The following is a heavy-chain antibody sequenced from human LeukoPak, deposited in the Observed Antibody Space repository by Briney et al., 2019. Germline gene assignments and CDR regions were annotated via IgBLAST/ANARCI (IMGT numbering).Heavy chain of an antibody. Sequence: HPGGSLRLSCAASGFTFSTYAMSWVRQAPGKGLEWVSTISGSGGSTYYADSVTGRFTISRDNSKNTLYLQMNSLRAEDTAVHYCAKPIVGATRVGYFDYWGQGTLVTVSS. D-gene: IGHD1-26*01. CDR1: GFTFSTYA. J-gene: IGHJ4*02. CDR2: ISGSGGST. V-gene: IGHV3-23*01. CDR3: AKPIVGATRVGYFDY.